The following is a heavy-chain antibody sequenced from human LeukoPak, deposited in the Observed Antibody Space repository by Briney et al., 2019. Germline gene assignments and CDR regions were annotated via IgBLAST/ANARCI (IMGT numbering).Heavy chain of an antibody. J-gene: IGHJ4*02. D-gene: IGHD3-9*01. CDR3: ASPRGRYFDWLFLDY. CDR2: IIPILGIA. V-gene: IGHV1-69*04. CDR1: GGTFSSYA. Sequence: ASVKVSCKASGGTFSSYAIGWVRQAPGQGLEWVGRIIPILGIANYAQKFQGRVTITADKSTSTAYMELSSLRSEDTAVYYCASPRGRYFDWLFLDYWGQGTLVTVSS.